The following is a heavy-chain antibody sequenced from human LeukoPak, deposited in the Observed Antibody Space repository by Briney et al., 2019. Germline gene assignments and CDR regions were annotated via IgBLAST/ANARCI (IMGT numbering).Heavy chain of an antibody. Sequence: GASVKVSCKASGYTFTGYYMHWVRQAPGQGLEWMEWINPNSGGTNYAQKFQGRVTMTRATSISTAYMELSRLRSDDTAVYYCARAGRAAANWFDPWGQGTLVTVSS. CDR2: INPNSGGT. CDR3: ARAGRAAANWFDP. CDR1: GYTFTGYY. J-gene: IGHJ5*02. V-gene: IGHV1-2*02. D-gene: IGHD2-2*01.